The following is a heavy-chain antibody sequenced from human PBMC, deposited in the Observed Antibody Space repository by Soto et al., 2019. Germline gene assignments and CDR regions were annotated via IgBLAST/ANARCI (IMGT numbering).Heavy chain of an antibody. Sequence: GGSLRLSCAASGFTFSSYAMSWVRQAPGKGLEWVSAISGSGGSTYYADSVKGRFTISRDNSKNTLYLQMNSLRAEDTAVYYCAKGKLRYFDWLSGMDVWGQGTTVTVSS. J-gene: IGHJ6*02. CDR1: GFTFSSYA. CDR2: ISGSGGST. V-gene: IGHV3-23*01. CDR3: AKGKLRYFDWLSGMDV. D-gene: IGHD3-9*01.